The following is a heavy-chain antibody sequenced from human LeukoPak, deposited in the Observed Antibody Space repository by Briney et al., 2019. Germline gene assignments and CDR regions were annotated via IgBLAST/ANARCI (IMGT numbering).Heavy chain of an antibody. CDR3: AKGTMGRGFGY. Sequence: GGTLRLSCAASGFTFSSYAMNWVRQAPGKGLEWVSAISGSGGNTYYADSVKGRFTISRDNSKNTLYLQMNSLRAEDTAVYYCAKGTMGRGFGYWGQGTLVTVSS. D-gene: IGHD3-10*01. CDR1: GFTFSSYA. CDR2: ISGSGGNT. V-gene: IGHV3-23*01. J-gene: IGHJ4*02.